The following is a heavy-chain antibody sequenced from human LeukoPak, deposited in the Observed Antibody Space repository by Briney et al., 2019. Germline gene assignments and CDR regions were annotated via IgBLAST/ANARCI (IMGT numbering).Heavy chain of an antibody. CDR1: GGSISSSSYY. D-gene: IGHD1-26*01. J-gene: IGHJ5*02. CDR2: IYYSGST. Sequence: SETLSLTCTVSGGSISSSSYYWGWIRQPPGKGLEWIGSIYYSGSTYYNPSLKSRVTISVDTSKNQFSLKLGSVTAADTAVYYCARLARLVGAKPIDPWGQGTLVTVSS. CDR3: ARLARLVGAKPIDP. V-gene: IGHV4-39*01.